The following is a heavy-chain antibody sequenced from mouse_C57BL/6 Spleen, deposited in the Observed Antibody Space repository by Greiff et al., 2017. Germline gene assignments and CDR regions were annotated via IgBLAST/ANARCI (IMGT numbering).Heavy chain of an antibody. CDR3: ARWDYGNYLYAMDY. Sequence: QVQLQQPGAELVKPGASVKLSCKASGYTFTSYWMQWVKQRPGQGLEWIGEIDPSDSYTNDNQKFKGKATLTVDTSSSTASMQLSSLTSEDSAVYYCARWDYGNYLYAMDYWGQGTSVTVSS. D-gene: IGHD2-1*01. V-gene: IGHV1-50*01. CDR1: GYTFTSYW. J-gene: IGHJ4*01. CDR2: IDPSDSYT.